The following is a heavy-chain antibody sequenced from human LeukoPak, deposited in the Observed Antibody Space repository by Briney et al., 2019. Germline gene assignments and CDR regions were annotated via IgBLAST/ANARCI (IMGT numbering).Heavy chain of an antibody. J-gene: IGHJ4*02. CDR3: AKPSAGGGVFDY. CDR1: GFTFTNFA. D-gene: IGHD2-8*02. V-gene: IGHV3-23*01. Sequence: GGSLRLSCAASGFTFTNFAMTWVRQAPGKGLEWVSGISGSGVGTYYADSVKGRFTTSRDNSKSTLYLQMNGLRAEDTAVYYCAKPSAGGGVFDYWGQGTLVTVSS. CDR2: ISGSGVGT.